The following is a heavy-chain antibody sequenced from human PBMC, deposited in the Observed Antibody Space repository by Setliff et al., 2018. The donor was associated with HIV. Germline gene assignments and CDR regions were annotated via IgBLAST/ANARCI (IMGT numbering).Heavy chain of an antibody. Sequence: TGGSLRLSCEASGFTFTDAWMNWVRQAPGKGLEWVGRIKSKSDGETTDYAAPVKGRSTISRHDSRETVYLQMNSLKSEDTAVYYCADYGPLGVIWGQGTSVTVSS. J-gene: IGHJ4*02. V-gene: IGHV3-15*01. D-gene: IGHD4-17*01. CDR3: ADYGPLGVI. CDR1: GFTFTDAW. CDR2: IKSKSDGETT.